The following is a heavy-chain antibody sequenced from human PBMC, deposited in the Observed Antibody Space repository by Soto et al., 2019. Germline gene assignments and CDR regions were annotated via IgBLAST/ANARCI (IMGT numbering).Heavy chain of an antibody. CDR1: GFSSSSGGYY. Sequence: TLSLTCTFSGFSSSSGGYYLSWIRQHPGKGLEWIGYIYYSGSTYYNPSLKSRVTISVDTSKNQFSLKLSSVTAADTAVYYCALLPAAMRDNWFDPWGQGTLVTVSS. V-gene: IGHV4-31*03. D-gene: IGHD2-2*01. CDR2: IYYSGST. CDR3: ALLPAAMRDNWFDP. J-gene: IGHJ5*02.